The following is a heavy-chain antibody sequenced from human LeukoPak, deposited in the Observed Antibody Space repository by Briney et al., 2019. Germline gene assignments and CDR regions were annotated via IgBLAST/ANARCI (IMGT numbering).Heavy chain of an antibody. CDR3: ATGLGITIFGVVIPRRRLNI. Sequence: ASVKVSCKVSGYTLTELSMHWVRQAPGKGLEWMGGFDPEDGETIYAQKFQGRVTMTEDTSTDTAYMELSSLRSEDTAVYYCATGLGITIFGVVIPRRRLNIWGQGTMVTVSS. J-gene: IGHJ3*02. CDR1: GYTLTELS. V-gene: IGHV1-24*01. CDR2: FDPEDGET. D-gene: IGHD3-3*01.